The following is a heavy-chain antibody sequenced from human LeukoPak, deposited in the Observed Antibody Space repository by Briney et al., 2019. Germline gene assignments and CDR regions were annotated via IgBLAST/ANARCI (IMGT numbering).Heavy chain of an antibody. CDR2: IRYDGSTT. Sequence: GRSLRLSCAASGFTFTNCAIHWVRQAPGKGLDWVAIIRYDGSTTYSTAVKGRFTISRDNSKNTVYLQMNSLGAEDTAVYYCAKALEDCSGGGCFSGYMDVWGKGTTVTVSS. J-gene: IGHJ6*03. CDR3: AKALEDCSGGGCFSGYMDV. CDR1: GFTFTNCA. D-gene: IGHD2-15*01. V-gene: IGHV3-33*06.